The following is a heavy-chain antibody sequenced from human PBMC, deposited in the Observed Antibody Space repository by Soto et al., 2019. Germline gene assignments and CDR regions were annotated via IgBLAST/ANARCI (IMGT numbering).Heavy chain of an antibody. CDR2: IIPIFGTA. D-gene: IGHD2-15*01. V-gene: IGHV1-69*13. CDR3: ARDRFGRSLAVAATTDYYYYGMDV. Sequence: ASVKVSCKASGGTFSSYAISWVRQAPGQGLEWMGGIIPIFGTANYAQKFQGRVTITADESTSTAYMELSSLRSEDTAVYYCARDRFGRSLAVAATTDYYYYGMDVWGQGTTVTVSS. CDR1: GGTFSSYA. J-gene: IGHJ6*02.